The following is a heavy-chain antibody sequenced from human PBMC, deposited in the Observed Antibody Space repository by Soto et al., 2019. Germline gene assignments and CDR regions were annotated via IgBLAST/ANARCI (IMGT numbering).Heavy chain of an antibody. D-gene: IGHD3-10*01. V-gene: IGHV3-48*03. Sequence: PGGSLRLSCAASGFTFSSDEMNWVRQAPGKGLEWVSYISSSGSTIYYADAVKGRFTISRDNAKNSLYLPMNSLRAEDTAVYYCARGPMVRGVIMDYWGQGTLVTVSS. CDR1: GFTFSSDE. J-gene: IGHJ4*02. CDR2: ISSSGSTI. CDR3: ARGPMVRGVIMDY.